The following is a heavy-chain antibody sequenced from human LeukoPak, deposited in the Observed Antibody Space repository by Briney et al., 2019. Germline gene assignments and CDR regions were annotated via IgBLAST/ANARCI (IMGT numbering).Heavy chain of an antibody. J-gene: IGHJ6*03. CDR2: IHYSGST. D-gene: IGHD5-18*01. V-gene: IGHV4-59*01. CDR3: ARTTEGGYTSAYFYYYYMDV. Sequence: SETLSLTCTVSGGSISSYYWSWIRQPPGKGLERIGYIHYSGSTHYNPSLKSRVTISVDTSKNQFSLKLSSVTAADTAVYYCARTTEGGYTSAYFYYYYMDVWGKGTTVTISS. CDR1: GGSISSYY.